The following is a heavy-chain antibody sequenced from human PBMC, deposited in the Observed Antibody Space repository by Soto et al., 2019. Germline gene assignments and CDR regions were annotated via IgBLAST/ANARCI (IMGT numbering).Heavy chain of an antibody. CDR2: IHYSGST. CDR3: ARRVIVVVTAIRFAP. D-gene: IGHD2-21*02. V-gene: IGHV4-59*12. J-gene: IGHJ5*02. CDR1: GDSISSYY. Sequence: ETLSLTCTVSGDSISSYYWSWIRQPPGKGLEWIGYIHYSGSTNYNPSLKSRVTISVDTSKNQFSLKLSSVTAADTAVYYCARRVIVVVTAIRFAPWGQGTLVPVSS.